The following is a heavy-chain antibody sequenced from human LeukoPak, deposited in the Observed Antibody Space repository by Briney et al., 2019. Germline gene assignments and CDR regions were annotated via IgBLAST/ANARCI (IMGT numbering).Heavy chain of an antibody. CDR2: IYYSGRT. CDR3: ASWKGSYYGSGSEFDY. CDR1: GGSISSYY. Sequence: SETLSLTCTVSGGSISSYYWSWIRQPPGKGLEWIGYIYYSGRTTYNPSLKSRVTISVDPSKNQFSLKLSSVTAADTAVYYCASWKGSYYGSGSEFDYWGQGTLVTVSS. V-gene: IGHV4-59*01. D-gene: IGHD3-10*01. J-gene: IGHJ4*02.